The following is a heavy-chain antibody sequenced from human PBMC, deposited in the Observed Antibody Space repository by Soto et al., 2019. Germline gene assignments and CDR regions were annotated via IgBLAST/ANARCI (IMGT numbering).Heavy chain of an antibody. Sequence: EVQLVESGGGLVQPGGSLRLSCAASGFTVSSNYMSWVRQDPGKGLEWVSVIYSGGSTYYADSVKGRFTISRDNSKNTLYLQMNSLRAEDTAVYYCARGRVGDIVVVTGGMDVWGQGTTVTVSS. CDR3: ARGRVGDIVVVTGGMDV. CDR1: GFTVSSNY. J-gene: IGHJ6*02. V-gene: IGHV3-66*01. CDR2: IYSGGST. D-gene: IGHD2-21*02.